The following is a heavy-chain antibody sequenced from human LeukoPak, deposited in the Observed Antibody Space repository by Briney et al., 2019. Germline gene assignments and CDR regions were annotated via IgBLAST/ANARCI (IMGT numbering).Heavy chain of an antibody. CDR2: IYSGGST. CDR3: ARLYDSSGYYSTGWSYYFDY. D-gene: IGHD3-22*01. V-gene: IGHV3-66*02. CDR1: GFTVSSNY. Sequence: PGGSLRLSCAASGFTVSSNYMSWVRQAPGKGLEWVSVIYSGGSTYYADSVKGRFTISRDNSKNTLYLQMNSLRAEDTAVYYCARLYDSSGYYSTGWSYYFDYWGQGTLVTVSS. J-gene: IGHJ4*02.